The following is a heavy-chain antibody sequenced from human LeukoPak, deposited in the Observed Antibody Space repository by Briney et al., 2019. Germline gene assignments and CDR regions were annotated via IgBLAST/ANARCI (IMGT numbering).Heavy chain of an antibody. D-gene: IGHD2-2*01. CDR3: ARGPLTVVPAASTSCFDY. V-gene: IGHV1-2*02. Sequence: ASVKVSCKASGYTFTGYYMHWVRQAPGQGLEWMGWINPNSGGTNYAQKFQGRVTMTRDTSISTAYMELSRLRSDDTAMYYCARGPLTVVPAASTSCFDYWGQGTLVTVSS. CDR1: GYTFTGYY. J-gene: IGHJ4*02. CDR2: INPNSGGT.